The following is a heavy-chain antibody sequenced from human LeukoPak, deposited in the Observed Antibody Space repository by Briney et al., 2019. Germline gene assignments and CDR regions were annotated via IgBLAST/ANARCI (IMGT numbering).Heavy chain of an antibody. Sequence: PGGSLRLSCAASGFTVSSNYMSWVRQAPGKGLEWVSVIYSGGSTYYADSVKGRFTISRDNSKNTLYLQMNSLRAEDTAVYYCARQILWFGESPAFDYWGQGTLATVSS. J-gene: IGHJ4*02. CDR3: ARQILWFGESPAFDY. V-gene: IGHV3-53*01. CDR1: GFTVSSNY. CDR2: IYSGGST. D-gene: IGHD3-10*01.